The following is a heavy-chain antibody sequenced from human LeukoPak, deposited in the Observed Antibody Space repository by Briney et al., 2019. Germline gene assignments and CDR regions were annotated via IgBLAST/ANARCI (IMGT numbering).Heavy chain of an antibody. CDR1: GGSISSSSYY. V-gene: IGHV4-39*01. CDR2: IYYSGST. J-gene: IGHJ4*02. Sequence: SSETLSLTCIVSGGSISSSSYYWGWIRQPPGKGLEWIGSIYYSGSTYYNPSLKSRVTISVDTSKNQFSLKLSSVTAADTAVYYCARLRGYCSGGSCYSFPDYWGQGTLVTVSS. D-gene: IGHD2-15*01. CDR3: ARLRGYCSGGSCYSFPDY.